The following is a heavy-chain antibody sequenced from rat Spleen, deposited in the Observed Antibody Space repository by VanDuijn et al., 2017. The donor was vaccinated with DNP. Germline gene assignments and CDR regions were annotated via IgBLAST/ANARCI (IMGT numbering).Heavy chain of an antibody. CDR1: GFSLASYT. V-gene: IGHV2-6*01. J-gene: IGHJ3*01. Sequence: QVQLKESGPGLVQPSQTLSLTCTVSGFSLASYTVSWVRQPPGKGLEWIAAISNSGITYYNSALKSRLSISRDTSKSQVLLKMNSLQTEDTAMYSCARSHTTGLTWFAYWGQGTLVTVSS. CDR2: ISNSGIT. CDR3: ARSHTTGLTWFAY. D-gene: IGHD1-9*01.